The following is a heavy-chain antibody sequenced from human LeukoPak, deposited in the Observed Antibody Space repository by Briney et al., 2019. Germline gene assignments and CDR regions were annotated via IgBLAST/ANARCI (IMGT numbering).Heavy chain of an antibody. CDR2: ISAYNGNT. CDR1: VYTFTTYG. V-gene: IGHV1-18*01. J-gene: IGHJ5*02. CDR3: ARDYLGRDCNWFDP. D-gene: IGHD7-27*01. Sequence: ASVKVSSKASVYTFTTYGISWVGQSRGQGVKGMGWISAYNGNTKYAQKLQGRVTMNTDTSTSPAYMELRSLRSDDTAVYYCARDYLGRDCNWFDPWGQGTLVTVSS.